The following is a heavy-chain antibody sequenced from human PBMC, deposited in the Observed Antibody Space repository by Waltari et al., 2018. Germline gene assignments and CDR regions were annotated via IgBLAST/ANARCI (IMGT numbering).Heavy chain of an antibody. Sequence: QVQLQPWGAGLLQPSETLSLTCAVYGSSLSGSSWSWIRQPPGRGLEWIGEIDQSGTTNYNPSLKSRVTMSVDTSKSQFSLRLSSVTAADTAVYYCARSIPRSDFWGQGALVTVSS. V-gene: IGHV4-34*02. D-gene: IGHD2-21*01. J-gene: IGHJ4*02. CDR1: GSSLSGSS. CDR2: IDQSGTT. CDR3: ARSIPRSDF.